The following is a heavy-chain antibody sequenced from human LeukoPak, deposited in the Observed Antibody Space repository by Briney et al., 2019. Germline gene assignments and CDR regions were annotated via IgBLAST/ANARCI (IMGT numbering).Heavy chain of an antibody. J-gene: IGHJ4*02. CDR2: IYYSENT. D-gene: IGHD6-13*01. CDR1: GGSISSYY. V-gene: IGHV4-59*08. CDR3: ARRARATAGGDYFDY. Sequence: SETLSLTCTVSGGSISSYYWTWIRQPPGKGLEWIGYIYYSENTNYNPSLKSRVTISLDTSRNQFSLKLSSVTAADTAVYYCARRARATAGGDYFDYWGQGTLVTVSS.